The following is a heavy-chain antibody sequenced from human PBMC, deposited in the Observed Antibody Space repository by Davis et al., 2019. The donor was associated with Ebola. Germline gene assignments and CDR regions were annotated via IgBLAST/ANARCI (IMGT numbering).Heavy chain of an antibody. CDR3: AREIGVAVPGVMKDAFDI. D-gene: IGHD2-2*01. CDR2: VSGNNGKT. CDR1: ASIFPNFG. J-gene: IGHJ3*02. Sequence: ASVKVSCKTSASIFPNFGFSWVRQAPGQGLEWMGWVSGNNGKTDHAQRFQGRVTMTTDTSTSTAYMELRSLTSDDTAVYYCAREIGVAVPGVMKDAFDIWGQGTVVTVSS. V-gene: IGHV1-18*01.